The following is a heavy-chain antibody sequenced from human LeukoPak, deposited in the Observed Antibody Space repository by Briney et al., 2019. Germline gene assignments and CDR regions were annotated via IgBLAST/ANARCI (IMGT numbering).Heavy chain of an antibody. CDR1: GFXLXXYS. CDR2: ISTRSTYI. V-gene: IGHV3-21*01. CDR3: ARDLGALYSGYDYDV. Sequence: PGGSLRLSCAASGFXLXXYSMXXXRXAPGKGLEWVSSISTRSTYISYADSVRGRFTISRDNAKNSLYLQMNSLRAEDTAVYYCARDLGALYSGYDYDVWGQGTTVTVSS. D-gene: IGHD5-12*01. J-gene: IGHJ6*02.